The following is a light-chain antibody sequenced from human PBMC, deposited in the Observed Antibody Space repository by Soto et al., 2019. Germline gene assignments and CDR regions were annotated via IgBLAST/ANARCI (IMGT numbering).Light chain of an antibody. Sequence: QSVLTQPPSASGTPGQRVTISCSGSSSNIGSNTVNWYQQLPGTAPKLLIYSNNQRPSGVPDRFSGSRSGTSASLDISGLQSEDEGDYYCAAWDDSLNGRGVFGGGTKVTVL. CDR3: AAWDDSLNGRGV. V-gene: IGLV1-44*01. CDR1: SSNIGSNT. J-gene: IGLJ3*02. CDR2: SNN.